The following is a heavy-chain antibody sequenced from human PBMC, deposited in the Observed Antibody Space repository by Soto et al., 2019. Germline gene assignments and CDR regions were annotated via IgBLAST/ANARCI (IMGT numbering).Heavy chain of an antibody. CDR1: GYSFTIYD. D-gene: IGHD3-16*01. CDR2: MNPNSGNT. Sequence: ASVNGYCKAAGYSFTIYDISRVRQATGQGLEWMGWMNPNSGNTGYAQKFQGRVTMTRNTSISTAYMELSSLRSEDTPVYYCAREGVRGMDVWGQGSTVIVFS. V-gene: IGHV1-8*01. CDR3: AREGVRGMDV. J-gene: IGHJ6*01.